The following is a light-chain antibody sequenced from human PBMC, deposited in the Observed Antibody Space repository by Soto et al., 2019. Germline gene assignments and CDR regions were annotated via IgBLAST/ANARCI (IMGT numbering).Light chain of an antibody. Sequence: QSALTQPRSVSGSPGQSVTISCTGTSSDVGGYNYVSWYQQHPDKAPKLMIYEVTNRPSGVSNRFSGSKSGNTASLTISGLQAEDEADYYCSSHTSTGTYVFGTGTKVTVL. V-gene: IGLV2-14*01. CDR2: EVT. CDR1: SSDVGGYNY. CDR3: SSHTSTGTYV. J-gene: IGLJ1*01.